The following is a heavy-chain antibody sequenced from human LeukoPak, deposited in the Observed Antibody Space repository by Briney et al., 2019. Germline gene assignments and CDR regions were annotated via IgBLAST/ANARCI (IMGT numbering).Heavy chain of an antibody. Sequence: GRSLRLSCAAPGFTFNNYAIHWVRQAPGKGLEWVSDISWNSGTIGYADSVKGRFTISRDNAKNSLYLQMNSLRAEDTALYYCAKAFGSYFYYYGMDVWGQGTTVTVSS. J-gene: IGHJ6*02. V-gene: IGHV3-9*01. CDR1: GFTFNNYA. D-gene: IGHD2-15*01. CDR2: ISWNSGTI. CDR3: AKAFGSYFYYYGMDV.